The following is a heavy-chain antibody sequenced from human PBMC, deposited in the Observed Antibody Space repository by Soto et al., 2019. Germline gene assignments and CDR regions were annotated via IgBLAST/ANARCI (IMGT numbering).Heavy chain of an antibody. V-gene: IGHV3-23*01. J-gene: IGHJ4*02. CDR2: ISGYGGST. Sequence: EVQLLESGGGLLQPGGSLRLSCAASGFTFSNYAMSWVRQAPGKGLEWVSAISGYGGSTYYADSGKGRFTISRDNSTNTLYLQMNSLRAEATTVYYCAKAGRSGGRQPLHSAFWGQGTILTVSS. CDR3: AKAGRSGGRQPLHSAF. CDR1: GFTFSNYA. D-gene: IGHD2-8*02.